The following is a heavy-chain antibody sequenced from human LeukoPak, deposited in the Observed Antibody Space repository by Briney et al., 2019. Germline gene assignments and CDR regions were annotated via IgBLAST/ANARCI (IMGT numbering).Heavy chain of an antibody. CDR1: GFTFSDYY. Sequence: GGSLRLSCAASGFTFSDYYMTWVRQAPGKGLEYVAESSASGRDTYYADSVQGRFTISRDNSKNTLYLQMNSLRAEDTAEYYCGRRTRDGYNSPIDYWGQGTLVTVSS. CDR2: SSASGRDT. D-gene: IGHD5-24*01. J-gene: IGHJ4*02. V-gene: IGHV3-11*03. CDR3: GRRTRDGYNSPIDY.